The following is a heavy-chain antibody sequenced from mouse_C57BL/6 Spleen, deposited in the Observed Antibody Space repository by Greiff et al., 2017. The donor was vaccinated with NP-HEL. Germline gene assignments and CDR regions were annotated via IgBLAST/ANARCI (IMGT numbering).Heavy chain of an antibody. D-gene: IGHD2-4*01. CDR2: INPNNGGT. V-gene: IGHV1-18*01. CDR3: ARLLYDYDLYYFDY. CDR1: GYTFTDYN. J-gene: IGHJ2*01. Sequence: VQLQQSGPELVKPGASVKIPCKASGYTFTDYNMDWVKQSHGKSLEWIGDINPNNGGTIYNQKFKGKATLTVDKSSSTAYMELRSLTSEDTAVYYCARLLYDYDLYYFDYWGQGTTLTVSS.